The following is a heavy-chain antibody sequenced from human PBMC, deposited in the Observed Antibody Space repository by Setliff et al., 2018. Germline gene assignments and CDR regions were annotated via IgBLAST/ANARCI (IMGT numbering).Heavy chain of an antibody. CDR1: GDSISSDDYF. J-gene: IGHJ3*01. CDR3: AREVGTSTSSDAFDV. CDR2: IYHSGSA. Sequence: PSETLSLTCTVSGDSISSDDYFWSWIRQPPGKGLEWIAYIYHSGSAYYNPSLKSRVTMSVDTSKNQFSLHLTSVTAADTAVYYCAREVGTSTSSDAFDVRGQGMMVTVSS. D-gene: IGHD1-26*01. V-gene: IGHV4-30-4*08.